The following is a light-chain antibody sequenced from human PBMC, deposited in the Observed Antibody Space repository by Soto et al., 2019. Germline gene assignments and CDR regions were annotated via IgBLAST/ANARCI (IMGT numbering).Light chain of an antibody. J-gene: IGKJ1*01. CDR1: QSISSW. V-gene: IGKV1-5*03. Sequence: DIQMTQSPSTLSASVGDRVTITCRASQSISSWLAWYQQKPGKAPTLLIYKASSLESGVPSRFSGSGSGTLFTLTISSLQPDDFATYYCQQYNSYPWTFGQGTKVEIK. CDR2: KAS. CDR3: QQYNSYPWT.